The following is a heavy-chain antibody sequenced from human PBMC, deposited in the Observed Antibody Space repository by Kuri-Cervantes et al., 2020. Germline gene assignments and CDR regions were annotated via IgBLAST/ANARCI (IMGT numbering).Heavy chain of an antibody. CDR1: GFTFSDYY. J-gene: IGHJ5*01. V-gene: IGHV3-11*01. D-gene: IGHD3-10*01. CDR3: ARGDMVRGVIGYWPGYNWFDS. CDR2: ISSSGSTI. Sequence: GGSLRLSCAASGFTFSDYYMSWIRQAPGKGLEWVSYISSSGSTIYYADSVKGRFTISRDNAKNSLYLQMNSLRAEDTAVYYCARGDMVRGVIGYWPGYNWFDSWGQGTLVTVSS.